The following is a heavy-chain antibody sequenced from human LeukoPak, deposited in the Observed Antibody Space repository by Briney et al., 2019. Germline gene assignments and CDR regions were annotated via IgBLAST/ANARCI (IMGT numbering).Heavy chain of an antibody. J-gene: IGHJ4*02. Sequence: SETLSLTCAVYGGSFSGYYWSWIRQPPGKGLEWIGEINHSRSTNYNPSLKSRVTISVDTSKNQFSLKLSSVTAADTAVYYCARSSSGWHFDYWGQGTLVTVSS. CDR2: INHSRST. V-gene: IGHV4-34*01. D-gene: IGHD6-19*01. CDR3: ARSSSGWHFDY. CDR1: GGSFSGYY.